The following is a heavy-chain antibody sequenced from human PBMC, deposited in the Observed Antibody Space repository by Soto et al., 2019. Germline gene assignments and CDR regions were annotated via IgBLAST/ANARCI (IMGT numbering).Heavy chain of an antibody. V-gene: IGHV3-48*03. D-gene: IGHD1-26*01. CDR3: ARAAWSDEGWDH. CDR1: GFSFEEYE. CDR2: INQYGKIT. Sequence: DVRLVESGGGFIQPGGSLRLSCAASGFSFEEYEMNWVRQAPGQGLEWVSYINQYGKITYYADSVKGRFTVSRDDAKNSLVLQMDSLRAEDTALYYCARAAWSDEGWDHWGQGILVTVSS. J-gene: IGHJ4*02.